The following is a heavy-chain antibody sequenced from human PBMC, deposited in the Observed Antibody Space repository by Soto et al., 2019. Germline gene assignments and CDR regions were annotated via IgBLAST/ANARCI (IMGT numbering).Heavy chain of an antibody. CDR2: INPISVGT. J-gene: IGHJ6*02. CDR3: ARGTTGTTAMDV. V-gene: IGHV1-2*04. D-gene: IGHD1-1*01. CDR1: GYTFTNYA. Sequence: ASVKVSCKASGYTFTNYAMHWVRQAPGQGLEWMGWINPISVGTNYAQKFQGWVTMTMYTSISTAYMELSRLRSDDTAVYYCARGTTGTTAMDVWGQGTTVTVSS.